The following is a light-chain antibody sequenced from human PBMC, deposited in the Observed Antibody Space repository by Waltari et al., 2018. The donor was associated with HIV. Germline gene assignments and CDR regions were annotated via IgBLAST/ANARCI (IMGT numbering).Light chain of an antibody. CDR2: EVT. CDR3: QSYDSGLSVV. Sequence: QSALTQPPSASGSPGQSVTISCTGTNSDVGRYKYVSWYQQYPGKAPKLLIYEVTKRPSGVPDRFSGYKSGNTASLTVSGLQAEDEADYYCQSYDSGLSVVFGGGTKLTVL. V-gene: IGLV2-8*01. J-gene: IGLJ2*01. CDR1: NSDVGRYKY.